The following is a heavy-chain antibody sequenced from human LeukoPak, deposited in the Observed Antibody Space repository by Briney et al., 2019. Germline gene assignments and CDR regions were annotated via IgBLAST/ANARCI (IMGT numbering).Heavy chain of an antibody. CDR3: AKEADSSRGLDY. J-gene: IGHJ4*02. V-gene: IGHV3-30-3*01. CDR1: GFIFSSCA. D-gene: IGHD6-19*01. Sequence: PGRSLRLSCAASGFIFSSCAMHWVRQAPGKGLEWVAVISYDGSKKYYTDSVKGRFTISSDNSKNTLYLQMNSLRAEDTAVYYCAKEADSSRGLDYWGQGTLVTVSS. CDR2: ISYDGSKK.